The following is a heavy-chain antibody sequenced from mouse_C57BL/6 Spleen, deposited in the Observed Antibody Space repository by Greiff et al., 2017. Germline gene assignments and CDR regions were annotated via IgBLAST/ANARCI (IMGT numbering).Heavy chain of an antibody. CDR3: ARYFDGYGFDY. J-gene: IGHJ2*01. Sequence: QVQLQQPGAELVRPGSSVKLSCKASGYTFTSYWMHWVKQRPIQGLEWIGNIYPSDSETHYNEKFKGKATLTVDKSSSTSYMQLSSLTSEDSAVYYCARYFDGYGFDYWGQGTTLTVSS. CDR2: IYPSDSET. D-gene: IGHD2-3*01. CDR1: GYTFTSYW. V-gene: IGHV1-52*01.